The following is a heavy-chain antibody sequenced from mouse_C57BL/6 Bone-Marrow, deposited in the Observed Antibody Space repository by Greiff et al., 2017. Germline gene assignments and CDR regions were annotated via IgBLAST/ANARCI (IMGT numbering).Heavy chain of an antibody. Sequence: VQLQQSVAELVRPGASVKLSCTASGFNIKNTYMHWVKQRPEQGLEWIGRIDPANGNTKYAPKFQGKATITADTSSNTAYLQLSSLTSEDPAIYYWARRVLLWSAWFAYWGQGTLVTVSA. CDR3: ARRVLLWSAWFAY. J-gene: IGHJ3*01. D-gene: IGHD2-1*01. V-gene: IGHV14-3*01. CDR1: GFNIKNTY. CDR2: IDPANGNT.